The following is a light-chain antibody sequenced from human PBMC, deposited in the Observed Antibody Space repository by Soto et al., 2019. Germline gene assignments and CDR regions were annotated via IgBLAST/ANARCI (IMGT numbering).Light chain of an antibody. CDR1: QSVSSSY. V-gene: IGKV3-20*01. Sequence: EIVLTQSPGTLSLSPGERATLSCRASQSVSSSYLAWYQQKPGQAPRLPIYGASSRATGIPDRISGSGSGTDFTLTISRLEPEDFAVYYCQQYGHSLWTFGQGTKVDIK. J-gene: IGKJ1*01. CDR2: GAS. CDR3: QQYGHSLWT.